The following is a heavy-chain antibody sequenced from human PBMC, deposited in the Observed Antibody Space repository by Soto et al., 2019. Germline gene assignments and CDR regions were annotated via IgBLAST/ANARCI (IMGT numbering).Heavy chain of an antibody. CDR3: AKGLLAIVGTTLPRDAFKI. V-gene: IGHV3-30*18. CDR1: GFSFTTYV. D-gene: IGHD1-26*01. Sequence: GGSLRLSCAASGFSFTTYVMHWVRQAPGKWLEWVAVISHDGSYKYYGDAVKGRFTISRDTSKNAVYLEMNSLRPEDTAVYYCAKGLLAIVGTTLPRDAFKIWGQGXMVTV. J-gene: IGHJ3*02. CDR2: ISHDGSYK.